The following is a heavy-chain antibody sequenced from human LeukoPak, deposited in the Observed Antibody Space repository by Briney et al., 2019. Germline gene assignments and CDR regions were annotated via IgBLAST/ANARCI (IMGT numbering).Heavy chain of an antibody. CDR3: ARAPRVASTGRFDY. CDR2: ISGYTGNT. Sequence: ASVKVSCKASGYSFTNYGVNWVRQAPGQGLEWLGWISGYTGNTDYAQKFQGRVTTTTDTSTTTAYMELRSLRSDDTAVYYCARAPRVASTGRFDYWGQGTLVTVSS. D-gene: IGHD6-13*01. V-gene: IGHV1-18*01. CDR1: GYSFTNYG. J-gene: IGHJ4*02.